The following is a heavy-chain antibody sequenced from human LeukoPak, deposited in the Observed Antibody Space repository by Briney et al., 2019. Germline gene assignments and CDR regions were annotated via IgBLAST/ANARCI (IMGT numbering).Heavy chain of an antibody. CDR2: ISSSSSYI. CDR1: GFTFSSYS. Sequence: GGSLRLSCAASGFTFSSYSMNWVRQAPGKGLEWVSSISSSSSYIYYADSVKGRFTIPRDNAKNSLYLQMNSLRAEDTAVYYCARDREITFGGVIVPFDYWGQGTLVTVSS. V-gene: IGHV3-21*01. J-gene: IGHJ4*02. CDR3: ARDREITFGGVIVPFDY. D-gene: IGHD3-16*02.